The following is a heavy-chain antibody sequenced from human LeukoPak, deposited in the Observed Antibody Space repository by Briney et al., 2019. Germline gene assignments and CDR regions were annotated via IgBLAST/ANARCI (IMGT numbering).Heavy chain of an antibody. CDR3: EAYCSSTSCYTGAEDY. V-gene: IGHV3-74*01. D-gene: IGHD2-2*02. CDR2: INSDGSSI. CDR1: GFTFSSYW. J-gene: IGHJ4*02. Sequence: PGGSLRLSCAASGFTFSSYWMHWVRQAPGKGLVWVPRINSDGSSISYADSVKGRFTISRDNAKNTLYLQMNSLRAEDTAVYYCEAYCSSTSCYTGAEDYWGQGTLVTVSS.